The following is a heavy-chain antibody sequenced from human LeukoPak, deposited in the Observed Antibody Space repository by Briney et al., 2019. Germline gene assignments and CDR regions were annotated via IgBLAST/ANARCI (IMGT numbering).Heavy chain of an antibody. V-gene: IGHV3-7*03. Sequence: GGSLRLSCAASGFTFSSYWMSWVRQASGKGLEWVANIKQDGSEKYYVDSVKGRFTISRDNAKNSLYLQMNSLRAEDTAVYYCARIASRPLLLNYYYYYGMDVWGQGTTVTVSS. CDR2: IKQDGSEK. CDR3: ARIASRPLLLNYYYYYGMDV. D-gene: IGHD2-15*01. CDR1: GFTFSSYW. J-gene: IGHJ6*02.